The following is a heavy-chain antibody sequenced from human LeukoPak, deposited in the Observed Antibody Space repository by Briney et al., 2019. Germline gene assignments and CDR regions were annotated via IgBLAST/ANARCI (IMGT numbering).Heavy chain of an antibody. D-gene: IGHD2/OR15-2a*01. CDR1: GGSISSYY. Sequence: SETLSLTCTVSGGSISSYYWSWIRQPAGKGLEWIGRIYTSGSTNYNPSLKSRVTMSVDTSKNQFSLKLSSVTAADTAVYYFWRGMESYFRTKAYYYYMDVWGKGTTVTVSS. CDR3: WRGMESYFRTKAYYYYMDV. J-gene: IGHJ6*03. V-gene: IGHV4-4*07. CDR2: IYTSGST.